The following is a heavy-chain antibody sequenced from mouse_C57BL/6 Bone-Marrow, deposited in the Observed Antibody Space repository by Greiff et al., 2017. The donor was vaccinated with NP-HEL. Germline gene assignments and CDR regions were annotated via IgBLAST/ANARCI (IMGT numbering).Heavy chain of an antibody. CDR2: IDPSDSYT. Sequence: QVQLQQPGAELVRPGTSVKLSCKASGYTFTSYWMHWVKQRPGQGLEWIGVIDPSDSYTNYNQKFKGKATLTVDTSSSKAYMQLSSLTSEVSAVYLCARRVYYGNHVVYYFDYWGKGTTLTVPS. D-gene: IGHD2-1*01. V-gene: IGHV1-59*01. CDR3: ARRVYYGNHVVYYFDY. J-gene: IGHJ2*01. CDR1: GYTFTSYW.